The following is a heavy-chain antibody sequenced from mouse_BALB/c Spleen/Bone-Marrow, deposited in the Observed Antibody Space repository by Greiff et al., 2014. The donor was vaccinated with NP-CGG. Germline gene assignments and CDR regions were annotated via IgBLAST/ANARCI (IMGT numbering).Heavy chain of an antibody. V-gene: IGHV1-69*01. CDR3: ARDDYGYGAMDY. Sequence: VQLKQSGAELVMPGASVKMSCKASGYTFTDYWMHWVKQRPGQGLEWIGAIDTSDSYTSYNQKFKGKATLTVDESSSTAYMQLSSLTSEDSAVYYCARDDYGYGAMDYWGQGTSVTVSS. D-gene: IGHD2-2*01. CDR2: IDTSDSYT. J-gene: IGHJ4*01. CDR1: GYTFTDYW.